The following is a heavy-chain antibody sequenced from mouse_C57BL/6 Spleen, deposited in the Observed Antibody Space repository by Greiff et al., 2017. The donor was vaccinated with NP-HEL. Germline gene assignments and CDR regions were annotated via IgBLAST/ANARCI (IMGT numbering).Heavy chain of an antibody. J-gene: IGHJ3*01. V-gene: IGHV1-85*01. Sequence: VKLQQSGPELVKPGASVKLSCKASGYTFTSYDINWVKQRPGQGLEWIGWIYPRDGSTKYNEKFKGKATLTVDTSSSTAYMELHSLTSEDSAVYFCARSRYYGSPWFAYWGQGTLVTVSA. CDR2: IYPRDGST. CDR1: GYTFTSYD. D-gene: IGHD1-1*01. CDR3: ARSRYYGSPWFAY.